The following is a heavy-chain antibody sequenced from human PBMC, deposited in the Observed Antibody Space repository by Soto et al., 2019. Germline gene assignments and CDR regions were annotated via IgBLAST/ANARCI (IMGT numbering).Heavy chain of an antibody. V-gene: IGHV3-33*01. CDR1: GFTFSNYG. D-gene: IGHD1-1*01. CDR2: IWNDGSKT. CDR3: ARDDDRNDNALDM. J-gene: IGHJ3*02. Sequence: QVQLVESGGGVVQPGTSLRLSCAASGFTFSNYGMHWVRQAPGKGLEWVAVIWNDGSKTVHADSVKGRLTISRDNSGNTLYLQMNNLRAEDTALYYCARDDDRNDNALDMWGQGTMVTVSP.